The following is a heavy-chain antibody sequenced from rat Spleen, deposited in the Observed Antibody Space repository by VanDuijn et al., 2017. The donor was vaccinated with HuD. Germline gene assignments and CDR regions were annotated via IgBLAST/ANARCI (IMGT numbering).Heavy chain of an antibody. Sequence: EVQLQESGPGLVKPSQSLSLTCSVSRYSITDAYWGWVRKFPGNKMEWMGFISYSGATSYNPSLKSRISISRDTSKNQFFLQLSSITTEDTATYYCVRWGYRYNYFDFWGQGVMVTVSS. CDR1: RYSITDAY. CDR2: ISYSGAT. V-gene: IGHV3-1*01. J-gene: IGHJ2*01. D-gene: IGHD1-5*01. CDR3: VRWGYRYNYFDF.